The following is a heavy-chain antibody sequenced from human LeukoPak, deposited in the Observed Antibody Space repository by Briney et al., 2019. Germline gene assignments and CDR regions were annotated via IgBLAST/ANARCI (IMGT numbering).Heavy chain of an antibody. J-gene: IGHJ6*03. CDR3: ASNTGFGEKDYCYYYMDA. D-gene: IGHD3-10*01. CDR1: GYSFTSYW. CDR2: IYPGDSDT. V-gene: IGHV5-51*03. Sequence: KPGESLKISCKGSGYSFTSYWIGWVRQMPGKGPEWMGIIYPGDSDTRYSPSFQGQVTISADNSISTAYLQWSSLKASDTAIYYCASNTGFGEKDYCYYYMDAWGKGTTVTVSS.